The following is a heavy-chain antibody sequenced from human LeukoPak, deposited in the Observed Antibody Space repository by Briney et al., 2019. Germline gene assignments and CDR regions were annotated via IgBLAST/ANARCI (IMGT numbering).Heavy chain of an antibody. J-gene: IGHJ6*02. CDR1: GFIFSNYY. D-gene: IGHD6-13*01. V-gene: IGHV3-7*01. Sequence: GGSLRLSCTASGFIFSNYYMGWVRQAPGKGLEWVANIIEDGSKKYYVDSVEGRFTISRDNAKNSVYLQMNSLRAEDTGLYYCARRRYGTGMDVWGQGTTVTVSS. CDR3: ARRRYGTGMDV. CDR2: IIEDGSKK.